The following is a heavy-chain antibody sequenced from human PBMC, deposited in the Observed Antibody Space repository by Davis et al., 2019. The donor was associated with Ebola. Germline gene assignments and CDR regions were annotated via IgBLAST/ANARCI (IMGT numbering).Heavy chain of an antibody. CDR2: IYYSGNT. J-gene: IGHJ2*01. D-gene: IGHD2-2*02. CDR3: ARVSAAAIITRYWHFDL. CDR1: GGSISSDVYY. Sequence: MPSETLSLTCTVSGGSISSDVYYWNWVRQPPGKGLAWIGYIYYSGNTYYKSSLKSRVTISVDTSKNQFSLKLSSVTAADTAVYYCARVSAAAIITRYWHFDLWGRGTLVTVSS. V-gene: IGHV4-30-4*01.